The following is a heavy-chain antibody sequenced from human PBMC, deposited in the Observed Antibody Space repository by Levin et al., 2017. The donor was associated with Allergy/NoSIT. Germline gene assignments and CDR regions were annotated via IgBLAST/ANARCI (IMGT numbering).Heavy chain of an antibody. CDR1: GFTLSSYS. V-gene: IGHV3-21*01. CDR3: ARDPGDGKNDYYMDV. D-gene: IGHD3-16*01. Sequence: GESLKISCAASGFTLSSYSMNWVRQAPGKGLEWVSSISSSSSYIYYADSVKGRFTISRDNAKNSLYLQMNSLRAEDTAVYYCARDPGDGKNDYYMDVWGKGTTVTVSS. J-gene: IGHJ6*03. CDR2: ISSSSSYI.